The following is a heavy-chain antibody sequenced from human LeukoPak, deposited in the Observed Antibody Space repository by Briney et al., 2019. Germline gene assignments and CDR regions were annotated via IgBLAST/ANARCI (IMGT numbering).Heavy chain of an antibody. CDR2: IIPVLNIT. Sequence: ASVKVSCKTSGGTFSSSAITWVRQAPGQGLEWMGRIIPVLNITSYAQKFQGRVTITADTSTSTVYMELSSLRSEETAVYYCARDQGLTAPPPYGLDVWGQGTTVIVSS. D-gene: IGHD5-18*01. CDR1: GGTFSSSA. J-gene: IGHJ6*02. CDR3: ARDQGLTAPPPYGLDV. V-gene: IGHV1-69*04.